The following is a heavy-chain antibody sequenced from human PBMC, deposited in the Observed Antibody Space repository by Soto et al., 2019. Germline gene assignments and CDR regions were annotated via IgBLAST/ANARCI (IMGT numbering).Heavy chain of an antibody. CDR1: GFTFIRYA. CDR2: ISYDGSNK. V-gene: IGHV3-30-3*01. J-gene: IGHJ4*02. CDR3: ATDRYCSGGSCYPPHFDY. D-gene: IGHD2-15*01. Sequence: PGGSLRLSCAASGFTFIRYAMHWVRQAPGKGLEWVAVISYDGSNKYYADSVKGRFTISRDNSKNTLYLQMNSLRAEDTAVYYCATDRYCSGGSCYPPHFDYWGQGTLVTVSS.